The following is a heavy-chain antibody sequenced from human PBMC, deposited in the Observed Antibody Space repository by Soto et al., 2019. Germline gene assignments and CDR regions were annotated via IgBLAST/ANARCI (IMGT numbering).Heavy chain of an antibody. CDR1: GFSLSNATMG. D-gene: IGHD3-10*01. J-gene: IGHJ4*02. Sequence: QVTLKESGPVLVKPTETLTLTCTVSGFSLSNATMGVSWIRQPPGKALEWLGNIFWNDAKSYSTSLKSRLTISKDTSKIQVVLTMTNMDPVDTATYYCARYGSGTYYKLYYWGQGTLVTVSS. CDR3: ARYGSGTYYKLYY. V-gene: IGHV2-26*01. CDR2: IFWNDAK.